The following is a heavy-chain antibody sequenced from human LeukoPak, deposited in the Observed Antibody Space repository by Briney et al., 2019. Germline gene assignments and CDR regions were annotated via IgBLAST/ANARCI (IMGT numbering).Heavy chain of an antibody. J-gene: IGHJ4*02. Sequence: SETLSLTCTVSGGSISSSSYFWGWIRQPPGKGLEWIGSIYYSGTTYYNSSLKSRVTLSVDTSKNQFSLKLSSVTAADTALYYCARLVGSAWHEDCWGQGTLVTVSS. CDR2: IYYSGTT. D-gene: IGHD6-19*01. CDR3: ARLVGSAWHEDC. CDR1: GGSISSSSYF. V-gene: IGHV4-39*01.